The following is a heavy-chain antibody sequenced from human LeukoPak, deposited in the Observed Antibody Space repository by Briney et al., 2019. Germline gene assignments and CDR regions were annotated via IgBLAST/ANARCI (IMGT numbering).Heavy chain of an antibody. Sequence: SETVSLPCTVSGGSLSSSSYYGGWIRQPPAKGLEWDGSIYYSVRPYYNPSLKSRVTISVDTSNNPFSLTLSPVTAADTAVYYCARVVVTVTYYYYYYMDVWGKGTTVTVSS. V-gene: IGHV4-39*07. CDR3: ARVVVTVTYYYYYYMDV. CDR2: IYYSVRP. CDR1: GGSLSSSSYY. D-gene: IGHD2-21*01. J-gene: IGHJ6*03.